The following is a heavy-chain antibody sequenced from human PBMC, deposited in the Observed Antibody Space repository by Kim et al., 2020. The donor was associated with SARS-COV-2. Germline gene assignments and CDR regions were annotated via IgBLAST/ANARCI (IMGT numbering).Heavy chain of an antibody. D-gene: IGHD3-10*01. J-gene: IGHJ4*02. V-gene: IGHV3-21*01. CDR3: ARDLSLGRPGGFDY. Sequence: ADSVEGRVTISRDTAKTSLYLQMNSLRADDTVMYYCARDLSLGRPGGFDYWGQGTLVTVSS.